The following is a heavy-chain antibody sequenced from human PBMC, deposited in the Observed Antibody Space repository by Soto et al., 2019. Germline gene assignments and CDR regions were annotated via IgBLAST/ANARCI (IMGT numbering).Heavy chain of an antibody. CDR1: GGSISSYY. Sequence: SQTLSLTCTVSGGSISSYYWSWIRQPPGKGLEWIGYIYYSGSTNYNPSLKSRVPISVDTSKNQFSLKLSSVTAADTAVYYCAREYSGYDSAFDIWGQGTMVTVSS. CDR2: IYYSGST. V-gene: IGHV4-59*01. J-gene: IGHJ3*02. CDR3: AREYSGYDSAFDI. D-gene: IGHD5-12*01.